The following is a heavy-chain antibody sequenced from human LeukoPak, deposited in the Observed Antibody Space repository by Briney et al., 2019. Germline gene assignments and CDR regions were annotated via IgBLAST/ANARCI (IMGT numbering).Heavy chain of an antibody. V-gene: IGHV1-24*01. CDR1: GYTLTELS. CDR2: FDPEDGET. CDR3: ATARFNWFDR. D-gene: IGHD3-3*01. J-gene: IGHJ5*02. Sequence: ASVKVSCKVSGYTLTELSMHWVRQAPGKGLEWMGGFDPEDGETIYAQKFQGRVTITEDTSTDTAYMELSSLRSEDTAVYYCATARFNWFDRWGQGTLVTVSS.